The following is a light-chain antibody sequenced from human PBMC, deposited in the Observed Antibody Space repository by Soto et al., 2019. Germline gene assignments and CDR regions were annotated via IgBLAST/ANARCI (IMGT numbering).Light chain of an antibody. Sequence: DIQMTQSPSYVSASVGDRVTITCRASQGISSWLAWYQRKPGRAPKLLIYAASSLQSGVPSRFSGSGSGTDFTLTISSLQPEDFATYYCQQANSFPLTFGGGTKVEIK. J-gene: IGKJ4*01. CDR2: AAS. CDR3: QQANSFPLT. CDR1: QGISSW. V-gene: IGKV1-12*01.